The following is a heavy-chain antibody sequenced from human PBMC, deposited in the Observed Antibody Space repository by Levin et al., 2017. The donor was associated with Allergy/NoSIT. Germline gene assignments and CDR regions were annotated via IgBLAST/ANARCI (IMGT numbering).Heavy chain of an antibody. D-gene: IGHD4-23*01. CDR1: GVSISNAYW. CDR2: IYHSGST. J-gene: IGHJ4*02. V-gene: IGHV4-38-2*01. Sequence: TLSLTCAVSGVSISNAYWWVWIRQPPGKGLEWIGSIYHSGSTFYNPSLKSRVTMSVDTSTNQFSLKLSSVTAADTAVYYCARQLAVGRWSFDYWGQGTLVTVSS. CDR3: ARQLAVGRWSFDY.